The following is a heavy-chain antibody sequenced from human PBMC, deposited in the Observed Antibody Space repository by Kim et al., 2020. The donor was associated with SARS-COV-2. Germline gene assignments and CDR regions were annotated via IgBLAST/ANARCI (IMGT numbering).Heavy chain of an antibody. CDR2: IKSKTDGGTT. J-gene: IGHJ6*02. Sequence: GGSLRLSCAASGFTFSNAWMSWVRQAPGKGLEWVGRIKSKTDGGTTDYAAPVKGRFTISRDDSKNTLYLQMNSLKTEDTAVYYCTTLHPEGKKLDLTSYYYYGMDVWGQGTTVTVSS. CDR1: GFTFSNAW. CDR3: TTLHPEGKKLDLTSYYYYGMDV. V-gene: IGHV3-15*01. D-gene: IGHD6-13*01.